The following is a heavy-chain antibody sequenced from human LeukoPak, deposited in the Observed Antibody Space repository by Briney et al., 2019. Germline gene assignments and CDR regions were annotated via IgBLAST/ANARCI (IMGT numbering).Heavy chain of an antibody. CDR1: GGSMTSSSYF. D-gene: IGHD2-2*03. J-gene: IGHJ5*02. Sequence: PSETLSLTCTVSGGSMTSSSYFWGWIRQTPGKGLEWIGSIYYKGNTYYNPSLKSRVTISVDTSNNQFSLKLSSVTAADTAMYYCARGFLGYPTNCFDPWGQGTLVTVSS. CDR3: ARGFLGYPTNCFDP. V-gene: IGHV4-39*07. CDR2: IYYKGNT.